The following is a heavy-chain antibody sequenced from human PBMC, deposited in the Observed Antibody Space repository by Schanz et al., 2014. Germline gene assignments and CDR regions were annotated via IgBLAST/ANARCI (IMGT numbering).Heavy chain of an antibody. CDR1: GFSFGTYA. D-gene: IGHD1-1*01. V-gene: IGHV3-23*01. J-gene: IGHJ5*02. CDR3: ARGRVLES. Sequence: EVHLLESGGGLVQPGGSLRLSCAASGFSFGTYAMSWVRQAPGKGLLWVSAISGSGGSTYYADSVKGRFTISRDNSKNTLFLQMNSLRPEDTAVYYCARGRVLESWGQGTLVTVSS. CDR2: ISGSGGST.